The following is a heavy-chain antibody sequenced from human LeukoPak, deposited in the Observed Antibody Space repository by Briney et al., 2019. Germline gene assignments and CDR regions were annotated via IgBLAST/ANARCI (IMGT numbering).Heavy chain of an antibody. CDR2: INPNSGGT. CDR3: AREPVSDSGYDSWFDP. J-gene: IGHJ5*02. V-gene: IGHV1-2*02. CDR1: GYTFTGYY. Sequence: GASVKVSCKASGYTFTGYYMHWVRQAPRQGLEWMGWINPNSGGTNYAQKFQGRVTMTRDTSISTAYMELSRLRSDDTAVYYCAREPVSDSGYDSWFDPWGQGTLVTVSS. D-gene: IGHD5-12*01.